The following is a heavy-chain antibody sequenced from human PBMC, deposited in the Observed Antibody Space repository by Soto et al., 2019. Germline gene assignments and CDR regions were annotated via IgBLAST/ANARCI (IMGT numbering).Heavy chain of an antibody. CDR1: GCAFSSDA. Sequence: QPGGSVRLSGAAAGCAFSSDARSWVRQAPGKGLEWVSAISGSGGSTYYADSVKGRFTISRDNSKNTLYLQMNSLRAEDTAVYYCAKYSAARVKALGYWGQGTLVTVSS. J-gene: IGHJ4*02. CDR3: AKYSAARVKALGY. CDR2: ISGSGGST. D-gene: IGHD2-15*01. V-gene: IGHV3-23*01.